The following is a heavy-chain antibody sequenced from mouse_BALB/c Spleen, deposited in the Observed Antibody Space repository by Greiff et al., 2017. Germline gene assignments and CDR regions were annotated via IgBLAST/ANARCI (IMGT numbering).Heavy chain of an antibody. D-gene: IGHD2-1*01. J-gene: IGHJ1*01. V-gene: IGHV10-1*02. CDR3: VRDDGNYWYFDV. Sequence: EVQLQESGGGLVQPKGSLKLSCAASGFTFNTYAMNWVRQAPGKGLEWVARIRSKSNNYATYYADSVKDRFTFSRDDSQSMLYLQMNNLKTEDTAMYYCVRDDGNYWYFDVWGAGTTVTVSS. CDR2: IRSKSNNYAT. CDR1: GFTFNTYA.